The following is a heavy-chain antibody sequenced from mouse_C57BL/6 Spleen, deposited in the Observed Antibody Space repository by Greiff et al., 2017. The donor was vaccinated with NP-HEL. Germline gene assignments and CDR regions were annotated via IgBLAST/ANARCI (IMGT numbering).Heavy chain of an antibody. D-gene: IGHD4-1*01. J-gene: IGHJ2*01. CDR1: GYTFTSYW. CDR3: ARSLTGAFDY. V-gene: IGHV1-64*01. CDR2: IHPNSGST. Sequence: QVQLQQPGAELVKPGASVKLSCKASGYTFTSYWMHWVKQRPGQGLEWIGMIHPNSGSTNYNEKFKSKATLTVDKSSSTAYMQLSSLASEDSAVYYCARSLTGAFDYWGQGTTLTVSS.